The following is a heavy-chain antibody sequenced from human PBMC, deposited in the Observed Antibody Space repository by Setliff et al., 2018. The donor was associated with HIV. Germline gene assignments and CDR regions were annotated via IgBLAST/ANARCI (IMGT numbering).Heavy chain of an antibody. Sequence: GPSVKVSCKASGYTFTRNQIHWVRQAPGQGLEWMGIINPSGGSAAYAEKFRGRVTMTSDTSTNTVYMELRSLRSEETAVFYCARDGGDGSGYYYADPWGQGTLVTVSS. V-gene: IGHV1-46*01. J-gene: IGHJ5*02. CDR1: GYTFTRNQ. D-gene: IGHD3-22*01. CDR2: INPSGGSA. CDR3: ARDGGDGSGYYYADP.